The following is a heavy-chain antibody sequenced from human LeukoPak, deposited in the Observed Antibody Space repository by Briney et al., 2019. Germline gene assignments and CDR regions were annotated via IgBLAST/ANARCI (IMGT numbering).Heavy chain of an antibody. CDR3: ARLLGRGYAYHAFEV. V-gene: IGHV7-4-1*02. Sequence: ASVKVSCKASGYSFTSYAIHWVRQAPGQGLEWMGWINTNTGYATYDQGFTGRFVFSMDTSVSTAYLQISSLKAEDTAVYYCARLLGRGYAYHAFEVWGQGTRVTVSS. CDR2: INTNTGYA. D-gene: IGHD5-18*01. J-gene: IGHJ3*01. CDR1: GYSFTSYA.